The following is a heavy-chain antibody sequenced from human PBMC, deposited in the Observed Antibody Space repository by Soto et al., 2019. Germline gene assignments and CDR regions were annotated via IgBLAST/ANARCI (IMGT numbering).Heavy chain of an antibody. D-gene: IGHD6-19*01. CDR3: ARVRSGWYDGFDY. J-gene: IGHJ4*02. Sequence: SETLSLTCTVSGGSISSYYWSWIRQPPGKGLEWIGYIYYSGSTNYNPSLKSRVTISVDTSKNQFSLKLSSVTAADTAVYYCARVRSGWYDGFDYWGQGTLVTVSS. CDR1: GGSISSYY. V-gene: IGHV4-59*01. CDR2: IYYSGST.